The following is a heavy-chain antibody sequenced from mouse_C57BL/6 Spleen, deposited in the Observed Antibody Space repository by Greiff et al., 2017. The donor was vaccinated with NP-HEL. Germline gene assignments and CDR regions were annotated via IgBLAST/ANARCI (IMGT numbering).Heavy chain of an antibody. CDR2: ISSGSSTI. J-gene: IGHJ4*01. D-gene: IGHD1-1*01. Sequence: EVMLVESGGGLVKPGGSLKLSCAASGFTFSDYGMHWVRQAPEKGLEWVAYISSGSSTIYYADTVKGRFTISRDNAKNTLFLQMTSLRSEDTAMYYCARGFYYYGSDYFDYWGQGTSVTVSS. V-gene: IGHV5-17*01. CDR1: GFTFSDYG. CDR3: ARGFYYYGSDYFDY.